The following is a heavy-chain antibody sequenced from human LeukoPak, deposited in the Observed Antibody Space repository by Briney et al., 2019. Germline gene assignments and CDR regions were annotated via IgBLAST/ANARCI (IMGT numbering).Heavy chain of an antibody. CDR2: IHYSGST. D-gene: IGHD4-17*01. J-gene: IGHJ3*02. CDR1: GGSISSSSYY. Sequence: SETLSLTCTVSGGSISSSSYYWGWIRQPPGKGLEWIGSIHYSGSTYYNPSLKSRVTISVDTSKNQFSLKLSSVTAADTAVYYCARHTADHGALDAFDIWGQGTMVTVSS. CDR3: ARHTADHGALDAFDI. V-gene: IGHV4-39*01.